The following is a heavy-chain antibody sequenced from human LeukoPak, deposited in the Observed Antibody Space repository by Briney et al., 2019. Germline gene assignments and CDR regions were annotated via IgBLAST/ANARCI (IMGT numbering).Heavy chain of an antibody. J-gene: IGHJ4*02. Sequence: TSETLSLTCTVSGGSISSSSYYWGWIRQPPGKGLEWIGSIYYSGSTYYNPSLESRVTISVDTSKNQFSLELSSVTAADTAVYYCVRNSNDYSYFDYWGQGTLVTVSA. CDR3: VRNSNDYSYFDY. CDR1: GGSISSSSYY. CDR2: IYYSGST. V-gene: IGHV4-39*07. D-gene: IGHD3-22*01.